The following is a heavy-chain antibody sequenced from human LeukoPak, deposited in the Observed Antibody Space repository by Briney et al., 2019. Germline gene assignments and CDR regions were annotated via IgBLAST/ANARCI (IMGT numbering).Heavy chain of an antibody. CDR1: GFTFGDYA. CDR2: IRSKAYGGTT. V-gene: IGHV3-49*03. CDR3: TTEGVLLCFEELFSQGY. J-gene: IGHJ4*02. D-gene: IGHD3-10*01. Sequence: PGGSLRLSCTASGFTFGDYAMSWFRQAPGQGLEWVGFIRSKAYGGTTEYAASVKGRFIISRDDSKNTLYLQMNSLKTEDTAVYYCTTEGVLLCFEELFSQGYWGQGTLVSVSS.